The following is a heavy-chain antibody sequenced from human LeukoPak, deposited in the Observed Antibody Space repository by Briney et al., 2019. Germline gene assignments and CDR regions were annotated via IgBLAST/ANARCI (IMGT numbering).Heavy chain of an antibody. CDR1: GFTFSSCS. D-gene: IGHD3-9*01. J-gene: IGHJ4*02. CDR2: ISSGSSSI. CDR3: ARGRATGRSGGDY. Sequence: GGSLRLSCAASGFTFSSCSMNWVRQAPGKGLEWVSYISSGSSSINYADSVKGRFTISRDNAENSLYLQMNSLRDEDTAVYYCARGRATGRSGGDYWGQGTLVTVSS. V-gene: IGHV3-48*02.